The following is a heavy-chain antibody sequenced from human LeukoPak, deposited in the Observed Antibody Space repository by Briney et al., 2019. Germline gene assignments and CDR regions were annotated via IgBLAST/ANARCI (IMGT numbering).Heavy chain of an antibody. Sequence: PSETLSLTCTVSGGSINSYYWSWIRQPPGKGLEWIGEINHSERTNYNPSLKSRVTISVDTSKNQFSLKLSSVTAADTAVYYCARGSQSLGYCSGGSCRAKIFDYWGQGTLVTVSS. CDR1: GGSINSYY. V-gene: IGHV4-34*01. J-gene: IGHJ4*02. D-gene: IGHD2-15*01. CDR3: ARGSQSLGYCSGGSCRAKIFDY. CDR2: INHSERT.